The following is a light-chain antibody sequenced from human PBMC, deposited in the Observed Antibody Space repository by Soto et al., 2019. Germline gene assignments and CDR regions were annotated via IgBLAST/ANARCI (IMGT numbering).Light chain of an antibody. Sequence: EIVMTQSPLSLSVTPGESASISCRSSQSLLHSNGNSYFDWYLQKPVQSPQLLIYLSSNRASGVPDRFRGSGSGTDFTLKISRVEAEDVGVYYFMQALQTPLTFGQGTRLEIK. CDR1: QSLLHSNGNSY. CDR3: MQALQTPLT. CDR2: LSS. V-gene: IGKV2-28*01. J-gene: IGKJ5*01.